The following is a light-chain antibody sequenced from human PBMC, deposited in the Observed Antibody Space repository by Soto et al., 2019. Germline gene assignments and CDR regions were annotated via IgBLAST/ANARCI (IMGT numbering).Light chain of an antibody. V-gene: IGLV2-14*01. Sequence: QSVLTQPASVSGSPGQSITISCTGTSNDVGGYNYVSWYQQHPGKDPKLMIYDVSNRPSGVSTRFSGSKSGNTASLTISGLQAEDEADYYCSLYTSSSTYVFGTGTKVTV. CDR2: DVS. J-gene: IGLJ1*01. CDR1: SNDVGGYNY. CDR3: SLYTSSSTYV.